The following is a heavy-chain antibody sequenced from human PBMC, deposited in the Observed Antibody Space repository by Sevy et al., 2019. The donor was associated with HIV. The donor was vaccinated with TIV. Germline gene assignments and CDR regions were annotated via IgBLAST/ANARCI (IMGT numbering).Heavy chain of an antibody. J-gene: IGHJ4*02. D-gene: IGHD3-22*01. CDR3: ARVRDDSSGFHLDY. Sequence: GGSLRLSCAASGFTFSRYWMTWVRQAPGKGLEWVANIKHDGSEKYSVDSVKGRFTISRDNAKNSLYLQMNSLRAEDTAVYYCARVRDDSSGFHLDYWGQGTLVTVSS. CDR2: IKHDGSEK. V-gene: IGHV3-7*01. CDR1: GFTFSRYW.